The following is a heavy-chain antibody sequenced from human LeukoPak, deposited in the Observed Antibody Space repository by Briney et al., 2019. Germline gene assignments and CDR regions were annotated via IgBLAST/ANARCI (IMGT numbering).Heavy chain of an antibody. CDR2: IYYSGST. J-gene: IGHJ3*02. V-gene: IGHV4-39*07. CDR3: ARGYSGSYYRDAFDI. Sequence: SETLSLTCTVSGDSISSSGHYWNWIRQPPGKGLEWIGSIYYSGSTYYNPSLKSRLTISEDTSKNQFSLKLTSVTAADTAVYYCARGYSGSYYRDAFDIWGQGTMVTVSS. CDR1: GDSISSSGHY. D-gene: IGHD1-26*01.